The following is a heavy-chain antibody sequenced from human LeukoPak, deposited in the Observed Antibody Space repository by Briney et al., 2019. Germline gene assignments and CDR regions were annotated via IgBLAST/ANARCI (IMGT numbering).Heavy chain of an antibody. J-gene: IGHJ5*02. V-gene: IGHV4-59*01. CDR2: IYYSGST. CDR3: ARVFPPINGYGSGSYSFLGSLDP. Sequence: SETLSLTCTVSGGSISSYYWSWIRQPPGKGLEWIGYIYYSGSTNYNPSLKSRVTISVDTSKNQFSLKLSSLRSEDTAVYYCARVFPPINGYGSGSYSFLGSLDPWGQGTLVTVSS. D-gene: IGHD3-10*01. CDR1: GGSISSYY.